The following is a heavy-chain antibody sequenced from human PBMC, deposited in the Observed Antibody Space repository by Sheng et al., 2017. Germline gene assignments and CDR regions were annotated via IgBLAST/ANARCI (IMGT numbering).Heavy chain of an antibody. V-gene: IGHV3-33*01. CDR1: GFTFSSYG. D-gene: IGHD3-22*01. J-gene: IGHJ4*02. Sequence: QVQLVESGGGVVQPGRSLRLSCAASGFTFSSYGMHWVRQAPGKGLEWVAVIWYDGSNKYYADSVKGRFTISRDNSKNTLYLQMNSLRAEDTAVYYCARSFLGSSGYYFDYWGQGTLVTVSS. CDR3: ARSFLGSSGYYFDY. CDR2: IWYDGSNK.